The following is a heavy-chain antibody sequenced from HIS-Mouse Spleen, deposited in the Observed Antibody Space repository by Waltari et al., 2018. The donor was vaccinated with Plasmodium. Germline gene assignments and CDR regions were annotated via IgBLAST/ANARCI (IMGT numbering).Heavy chain of an antibody. V-gene: IGHV3-30*18. J-gene: IGHJ4*02. D-gene: IGHD3-16*01. CDR3: AKAQGVINFDY. CDR1: GFPFRSYG. CDR2: ISYDGSNK. Sequence: QVQLVESGGGVVQPGRSLKLSCAASGFPFRSYGMHWVRQAPGKGLEWVAVISYDGSNKYYADSVKGRFTISRDNSKNTLYLQMNSLRAEDTAVYYCAKAQGVINFDYWGQGTLVTVSS.